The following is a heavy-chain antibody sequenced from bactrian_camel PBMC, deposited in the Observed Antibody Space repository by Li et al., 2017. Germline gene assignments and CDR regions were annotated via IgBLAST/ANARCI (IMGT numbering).Heavy chain of an antibody. CDR1: GYIARPNC. J-gene: IGHJ4*01. V-gene: IGHV3S54*01. CDR2: IYTKTGST. D-gene: IGHD2*01. CDR3: AARGSVGWVSGSPLSRSKYNV. Sequence: HVQLVESGGGSVQAGGSLRLSCTASGYIARPNCMGWFRQAPGKRYDEVDEVVAVIYTKTGSTYYAASVKGRFTIVQDNDKNTVYLQMNSLKPEDTAMCYCAARGSVGWVSGSPLSRSKYNVWGQGTQVTVS.